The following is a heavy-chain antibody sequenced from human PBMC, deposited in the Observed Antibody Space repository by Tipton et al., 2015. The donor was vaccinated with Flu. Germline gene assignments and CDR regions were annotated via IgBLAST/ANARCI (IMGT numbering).Heavy chain of an antibody. CDR2: IYSGDSGYT. J-gene: IGHJ3*01. V-gene: IGHV4-39*07. D-gene: IGHD6-19*01. CDR3: ARERRGGWPFYDAFDF. Sequence: TLSLTCTVSGASISTSVYYWGWIRQPPGKGLEWIGNIYSGDSGYTYFNPSLESRVAISLDLFKNQISLRLSSVTAADTAVYYCARERRGGWPFYDAFDFWGQGTTVTVSS. CDR1: GASISTSVYY.